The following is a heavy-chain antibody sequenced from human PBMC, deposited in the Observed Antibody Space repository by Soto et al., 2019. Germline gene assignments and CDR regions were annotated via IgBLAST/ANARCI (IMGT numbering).Heavy chain of an antibody. CDR1: GGSFSGYY. D-gene: IGHD6-13*01. CDR2: INHSGST. V-gene: IGHV4-34*01. Sequence: SETLSLTCAVYGGSFSGYYWSWIRQPPGKGLEWIGEINHSGSTNYNPSLKSRVTISVDTSKNQFSLKLSSVTAADTAVYYCARVVAAAGKRFDYWGQGTLVTVSS. CDR3: ARVVAAAGKRFDY. J-gene: IGHJ4*02.